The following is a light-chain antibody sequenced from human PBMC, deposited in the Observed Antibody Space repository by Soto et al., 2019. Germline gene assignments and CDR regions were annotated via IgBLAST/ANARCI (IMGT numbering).Light chain of an antibody. J-gene: IGLJ2*01. CDR2: DVS. Sequence: QSALTQPRSVSGSPGQSVTISCTGTSNDVGGYNFVSWYQQHPGKVPKLFIYDVSRRPSGVPDRFSGSKSSNTGSLTISGLQAEDEADYYCSSYAGSYTLVFGGGTKLTVL. CDR1: SNDVGGYNF. V-gene: IGLV2-11*01. CDR3: SSYAGSYTLV.